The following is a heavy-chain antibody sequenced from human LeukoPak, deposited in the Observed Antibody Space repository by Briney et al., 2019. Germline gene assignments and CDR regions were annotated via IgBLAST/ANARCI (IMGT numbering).Heavy chain of an antibody. D-gene: IGHD3-22*01. CDR2: ITGSGQTK. J-gene: IGHJ4*02. Sequence: GGTLRLSCAASGFTFSSYAMSWVRRAPGKGLEWVSAITGSGQTKYYTDSVKGRFTMSRDNSKNTLYLQMNSLRDEDTAEYFCAKESLVVIESYFDNWGQGTLVLVSS. CDR3: AKESLVVIESYFDN. CDR1: GFTFSSYA. V-gene: IGHV3-23*01.